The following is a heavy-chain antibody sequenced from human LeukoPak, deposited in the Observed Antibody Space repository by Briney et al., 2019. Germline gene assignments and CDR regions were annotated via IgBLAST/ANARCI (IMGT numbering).Heavy chain of an antibody. CDR3: ARDDGPIVVVVAASGWNYGMDV. CDR1: GFTFSSYA. V-gene: IGHV3-30-3*01. CDR2: ISYDGSNK. J-gene: IGHJ6*02. Sequence: GRSLRLSCAASGFTFSSYAMYWVRQAPGKGLEWVAVISYDGSNKYYADSVKGRFTISRDNSKNTLYLQMNSLRAEDTAVYYCARDDGPIVVVVAASGWNYGMDVWGQGTTVTVSS. D-gene: IGHD2-15*01.